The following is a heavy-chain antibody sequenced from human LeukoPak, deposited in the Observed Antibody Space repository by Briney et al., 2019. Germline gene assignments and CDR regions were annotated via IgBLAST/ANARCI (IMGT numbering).Heavy chain of an antibody. V-gene: IGHV3-74*01. Sequence: GGPLRLSLQASGFTFRIYWINWVGQPPGKGRRWVSRIASDGSSTTYADSVKGRFSISRDNAKNTLYLQMNSLRVEDTAVYCCARGRPHGNDYWGQGTLVTVSS. J-gene: IGHJ4*02. CDR1: GFTFRIYW. CDR3: ARGRPHGNDY. CDR2: IASDGSST. D-gene: IGHD4-23*01.